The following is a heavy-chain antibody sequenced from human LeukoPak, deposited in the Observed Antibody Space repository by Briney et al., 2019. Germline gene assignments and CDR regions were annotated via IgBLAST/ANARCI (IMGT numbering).Heavy chain of an antibody. CDR2: MREDGTEI. Sequence: GGSLRLSCAASGFPFDVQTMSWVRQAPGKGLDWVASMREDGTEINYVDSVKGRFTISRDNPKNSLYLQMNSLSVEDTAVYYCARGGATRGRFENWGQGTLVTVSS. J-gene: IGHJ4*02. CDR3: ARGGATRGRFEN. V-gene: IGHV3-7*01. D-gene: IGHD1-26*01. CDR1: GFPFDVQT.